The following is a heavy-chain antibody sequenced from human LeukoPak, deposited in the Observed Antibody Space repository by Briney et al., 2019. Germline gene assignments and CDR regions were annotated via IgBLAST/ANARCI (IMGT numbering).Heavy chain of an antibody. D-gene: IGHD2-8*01. CDR2: ISDSGST. CDR3: ARRAKSCTSGLCQTNFYFCYIGV. J-gene: IGHJ6*03. CDR1: GSSIRSGYY. V-gene: IGHV4-38-2*01. Sequence: PSETLSLTCAASGSSIRSGYYWGWIRQPPGKGLEWIGSISDSGSTYHNQALKGRAIVSIDTSKNQFSLRVSSVTAADAAVYFCARRAKSCTSGLCQTNFYFCYIGVWGKGTTVTVSS.